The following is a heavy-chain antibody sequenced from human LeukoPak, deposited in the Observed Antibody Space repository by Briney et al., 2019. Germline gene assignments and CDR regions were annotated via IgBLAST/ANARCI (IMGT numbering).Heavy chain of an antibody. CDR3: ARDSSSWDRAYFQY. D-gene: IGHD6-13*01. J-gene: IGHJ1*01. CDR2: INHSGST. CDR1: GESFSGDY. V-gene: IGHV4-34*01. Sequence: PSETLTLTCAVYGESFSGDYWSWIRQPPGKGLEWIGEINHSGSTNYNPSLKSRVTISVDTSKNQFSLKLSSVTAADTAVYYCARDSSSWDRAYFQYWGQGTLVTVSS.